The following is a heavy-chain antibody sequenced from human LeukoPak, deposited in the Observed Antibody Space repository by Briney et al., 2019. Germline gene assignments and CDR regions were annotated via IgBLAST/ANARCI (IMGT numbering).Heavy chain of an antibody. CDR2: IYYSGST. Sequence: SETLSLTCTVSGGSISSSSYCWGWIRQPPGKGLEWIGSIYYSGSTYYNPSLKSRVTISVDTSKNQFSLKLTSVTAADTAVYYCARHPTYYYDSSGYLGSIRGFYFGYWGQGTLVTVSS. J-gene: IGHJ4*02. CDR3: ARHPTYYYDSSGYLGSIRGFYFGY. CDR1: GGSISSSSYC. V-gene: IGHV4-39*01. D-gene: IGHD3-22*01.